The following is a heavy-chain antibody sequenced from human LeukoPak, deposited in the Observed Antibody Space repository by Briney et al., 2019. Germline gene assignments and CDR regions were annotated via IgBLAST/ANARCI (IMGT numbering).Heavy chain of an antibody. V-gene: IGHV3-21*01. CDR2: ISSSNSYI. CDR3: ARDQGLLVVAGRFGY. CDR1: GFTFGSYS. D-gene: IGHD6-19*01. J-gene: IGHJ4*02. Sequence: KAGGSLRLSCAASGFTFGSYSTNWVRQAPGKGLEWVSSISSSNSYIYNADSVKGRFTISRDNAKNSLYLQMNSLRAEDTAVYYCARDQGLLVVAGRFGYWGQGTLVTVSS.